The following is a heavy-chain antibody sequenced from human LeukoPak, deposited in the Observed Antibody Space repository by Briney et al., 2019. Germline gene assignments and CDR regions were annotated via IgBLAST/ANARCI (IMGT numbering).Heavy chain of an antibody. CDR1: GGSISSYY. CDR2: IYYSGST. CDR3: ARTYGGQFDY. J-gene: IGHJ4*02. V-gene: IGHV4-59*01. Sequence: SETLSLTCTVPGGSISSYYWSWIRQPPGKGLEWIGYIYYSGSTNYNPSLKSRVTISVDTTKNQFSLKLSSVTAAETAVYYCARTYGGQFDYWGQGTLVTVSS. D-gene: IGHD4-23*01.